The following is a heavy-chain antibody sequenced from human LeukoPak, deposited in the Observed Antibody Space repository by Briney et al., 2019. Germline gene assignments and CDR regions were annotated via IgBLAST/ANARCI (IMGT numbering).Heavy chain of an antibody. CDR2: IKQDGGEK. V-gene: IGHV3-7*01. J-gene: IGHJ1*01. Sequence: QPGGSLRLSCAASGFTFSSYWMSWVRQAPGKGLEWVANIKQDGGEKYYVDSVKGRFTISRDNAKNSLYLQMNSLRAEDTAVYYCPRARGITAAGFPGESLQHWGQGTLVTVSS. CDR1: GFTFSSYW. D-gene: IGHD6-13*01. CDR3: PRARGITAAGFPGESLQH.